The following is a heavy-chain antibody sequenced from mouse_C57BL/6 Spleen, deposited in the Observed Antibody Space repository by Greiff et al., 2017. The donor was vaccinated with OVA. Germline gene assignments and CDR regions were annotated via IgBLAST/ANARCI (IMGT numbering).Heavy chain of an antibody. CDR1: GYTFTSYW. CDR2: IHPNSGST. V-gene: IGHV1-64*01. J-gene: IGHJ2*01. CDR3: AREGRGYFDY. Sequence: VKLQPPGAELVKPGASVKLSCKASGYTFTSYWMHWVKQRPGQGLEWIGMIHPNSGSTNYNEKFKSKATLTVDKSSSTAYMQLSSLTSEDSAVYYCAREGRGYFDYWGQGTTLTVSS.